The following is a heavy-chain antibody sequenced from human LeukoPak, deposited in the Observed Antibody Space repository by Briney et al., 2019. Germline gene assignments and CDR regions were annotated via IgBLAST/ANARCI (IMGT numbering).Heavy chain of an antibody. CDR1: GYTFTGYY. J-gene: IGHJ4*02. CDR3: ARGIRIVVVPAAIRFDY. D-gene: IGHD2-2*02. V-gene: IGHV1-2*02. CDR2: INPNSGGT. Sequence: ASVKVPCKASGYTFTGYYMHWVRQAPGQGLEWMGWINPNSGGTNYAQKFQGRVTMTRDTSISTAYMELSRLRSDDTAVYYCARGIRIVVVPAAIRFDYWGQGTLVTVSS.